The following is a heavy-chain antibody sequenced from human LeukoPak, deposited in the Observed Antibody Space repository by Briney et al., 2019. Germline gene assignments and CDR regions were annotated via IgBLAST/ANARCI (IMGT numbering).Heavy chain of an antibody. Sequence: PSETLSLTCTVSGGSISSGSYYWSWLRQPPGKGLEWIGYINFSGSTDYNPSLKSRVTISVDTSKNQFSLKLSSVTAADTAVYYCARDYYGGNPGYYFEYWGQGTLVTVSS. J-gene: IGHJ4*02. CDR1: GGSISSGSYY. CDR3: ARDYYGGNPGYYFEY. CDR2: INFSGST. V-gene: IGHV4-31*03. D-gene: IGHD4-23*01.